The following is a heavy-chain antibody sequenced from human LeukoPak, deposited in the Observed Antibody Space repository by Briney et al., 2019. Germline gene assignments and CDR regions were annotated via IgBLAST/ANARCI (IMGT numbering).Heavy chain of an antibody. CDR1: GFTFSSYS. D-gene: IGHD1-20*01. Sequence: PGGSLRLSCAASGFTFSSYSMNWVRQAPGKGLEWVSSISSSSSYIYYADSVKGRFTISRDNAKNSLYLQMNSLRAEDTAVYYCARDLKPFRVTGTSPDAFDIWGQGTMVTVSS. CDR2: ISSSSSYI. CDR3: ARDLKPFRVTGTSPDAFDI. V-gene: IGHV3-21*01. J-gene: IGHJ3*02.